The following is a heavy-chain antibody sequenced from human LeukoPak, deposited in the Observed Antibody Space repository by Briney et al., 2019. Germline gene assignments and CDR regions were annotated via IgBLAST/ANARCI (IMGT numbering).Heavy chain of an antibody. CDR2: INTDGSNT. J-gene: IGHJ4*02. CDR1: AFTFSSYW. D-gene: IGHD6-13*01. V-gene: IGHV3-74*03. Sequence: GGSLRLSCAASAFTFSSYWMHWVRQAPRKGLVWVSHINTDGSNTKYADSVKGRFTISRDNAKNTLYLQMNSLRAEDTAVYYCARDPEQHSSSWFDYWGQGTLVTVSS. CDR3: ARDPEQHSSSWFDY.